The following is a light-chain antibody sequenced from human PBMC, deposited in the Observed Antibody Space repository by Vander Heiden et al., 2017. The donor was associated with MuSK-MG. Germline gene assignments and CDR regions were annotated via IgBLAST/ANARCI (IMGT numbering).Light chain of an antibody. Sequence: VLTQSPGTLSLPPGDRATLSCRSSQSITSSDLAWYQQKPGQAPRLLIYGASRRATGIPDRFTGSGSGTDFTLTISKLEPEDFATYYCQQFGRSPPYTFGQGTKLESK. CDR2: GAS. CDR3: QQFGRSPPYT. V-gene: IGKV3-20*01. CDR1: QSITSSD. J-gene: IGKJ2*01.